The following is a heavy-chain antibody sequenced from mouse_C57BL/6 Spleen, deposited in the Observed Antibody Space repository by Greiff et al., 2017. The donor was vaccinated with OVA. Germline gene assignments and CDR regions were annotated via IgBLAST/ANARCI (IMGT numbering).Heavy chain of an antibody. CDR3: ARSGSNSGYYAMDY. CDR2: INPGSGGT. J-gene: IGHJ4*01. CDR1: GYAFTNYL. V-gene: IGHV1-54*01. D-gene: IGHD2-5*01. Sequence: QVQLQQSGAELVRPGTSVKVSCKASGYAFTNYLIEWVKQRPGQGLEWIGVINPGSGGTNYNEKFKGKATLTADKSSSTAYMQLSSLTSEDSAVYFCARSGSNSGYYAMDYWGQGTSVTVSS.